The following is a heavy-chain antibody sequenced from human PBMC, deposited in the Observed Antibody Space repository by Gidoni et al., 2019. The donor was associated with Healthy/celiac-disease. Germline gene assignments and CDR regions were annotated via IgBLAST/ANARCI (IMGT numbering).Heavy chain of an antibody. CDR1: GSTFTGYY. J-gene: IGHJ6*02. V-gene: IGHV1-2*02. D-gene: IGHD2-15*01. CDR3: ARDPQVVAATPGYYFYGMDV. CDR2: INPNSGGT. Sequence: QVQLVQSGAEVKKPGASVPVSCTASGSTFTGYYMHWVRQAPGQGLEWMGWINPNSGGTNYAQKFQGGVTMTRDTSISTAYMELSRLRSDDTAVYYCARDPQVVAATPGYYFYGMDVWGQGTTVTGSS.